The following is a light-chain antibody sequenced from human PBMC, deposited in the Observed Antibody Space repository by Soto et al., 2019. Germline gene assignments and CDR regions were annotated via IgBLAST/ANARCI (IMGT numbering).Light chain of an antibody. V-gene: IGLV1-51*02. Sequence: QSVLTQPPSVSAAPGQKVTISCSGSTSNIGNNFVSWYQQFPGPAPKLLMSENNKRPSGIPDRFSGSKSGSSATLGITGLQTGDEADYYCGTWYSSRTTGVFGGGTTLTVL. CDR2: ENN. CDR1: TSNIGNNF. J-gene: IGLJ3*02. CDR3: GTWYSSRTTGV.